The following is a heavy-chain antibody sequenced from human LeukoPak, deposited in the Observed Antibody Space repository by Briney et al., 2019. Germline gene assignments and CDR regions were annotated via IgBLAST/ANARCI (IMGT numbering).Heavy chain of an antibody. CDR1: GGSISSYY. J-gene: IGHJ5*02. CDR2: IYYSGST. D-gene: IGHD3-3*01. Sequence: SETLSLTCTVSGGSISSYYWSWIRQPPGKGLEWIGYIYYSGSTNYNPSLKSRVTISVDTSKNQFSLKLSSVTAADTAVYYCARGGPGYDFWSGYYTWGQGTLVTVSS. V-gene: IGHV4-59*01. CDR3: ARGGPGYDFWSGYYT.